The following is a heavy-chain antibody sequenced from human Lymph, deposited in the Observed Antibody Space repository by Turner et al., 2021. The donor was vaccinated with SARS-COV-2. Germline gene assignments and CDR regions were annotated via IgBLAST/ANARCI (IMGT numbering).Heavy chain of an antibody. CDR1: GGTFSSYA. D-gene: IGHD1-26*01. CDR2: IIPILVIA. CDR3: AGCRLDSYSGGYYSWFDP. V-gene: IGHV1-69*04. Sequence: QVQLVQSGAEVKKPGSSVKVSCKTSGGTFSSYAINWVRQAPGQGLEWMGRIIPILVIANYAQKFQGRVTTTADKSTSTAYMELSSLRSEDTAVYYCAGCRLDSYSGGYYSWFDPWGQGTLVTVSS. J-gene: IGHJ5*02.